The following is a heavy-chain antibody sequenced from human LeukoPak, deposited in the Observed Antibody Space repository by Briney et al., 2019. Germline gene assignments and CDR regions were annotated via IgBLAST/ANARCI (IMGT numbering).Heavy chain of an antibody. CDR1: GYTFTNYY. J-gene: IGHJ4*02. Sequence: GASVKVSCRASGYTFTNYYIHWVRQAPGQGLEWMGIINPSGVSTTYAQKFQDRVTMTRDMSTSTVYMELRRMRSEDTAVYYCARHRWLGCWGQGTLVTVPS. D-gene: IGHD5-24*01. CDR2: INPSGVST. V-gene: IGHV1-46*01. CDR3: ARHRWLGC.